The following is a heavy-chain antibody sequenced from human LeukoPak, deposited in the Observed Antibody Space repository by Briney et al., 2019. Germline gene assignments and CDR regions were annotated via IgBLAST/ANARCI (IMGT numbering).Heavy chain of an antibody. CDR2: ISSNGGST. CDR1: GFTFSSYA. V-gene: IGHV3-64D*06. D-gene: IGHD3-10*01. Sequence: PGGSLKLSCSASGFTFSSYAMHWVRQAPGKGLEYVSAISSNGGSTYYADSVKGRFTISRDNSKNTLYLQMSSLRAEDTAVYYCVTDRRGILVRGTTFDYWGQGTLVTVSS. CDR3: VTDRRGILVRGTTFDY. J-gene: IGHJ4*02.